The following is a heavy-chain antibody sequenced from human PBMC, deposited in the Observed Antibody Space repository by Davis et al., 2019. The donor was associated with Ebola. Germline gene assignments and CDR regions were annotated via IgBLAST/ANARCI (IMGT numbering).Heavy chain of an antibody. J-gene: IGHJ6*02. CDR1: GFTFSSYA. CDR2: ISYDGSNK. Sequence: GESLKISCAASGFTFSSYAMHWVRQAPGKGLEWVAVISYDGSNKYYADSVKGRFTISRDNSKNTLYLQMNSLRAEDTAVYYCARERLRLRTPYGMDVWGQGTTVTVSS. CDR3: ARERLRLRTPYGMDV. V-gene: IGHV3-30-3*01. D-gene: IGHD5-12*01.